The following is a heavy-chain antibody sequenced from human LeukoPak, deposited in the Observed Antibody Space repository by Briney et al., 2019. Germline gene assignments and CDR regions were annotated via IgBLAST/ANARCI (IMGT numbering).Heavy chain of an antibody. CDR2: INTNTGNX. Sequence: GASVKVSCKASGYRFTTYAINWVRQAPGQGLEWMGWINTNTGNXTYAXXFTGRFVFSLDTSVSTAYLQISSLKAEDTAVYFCARVMQEGNWFDPWGQGTLITVSS. D-gene: IGHD3-16*01. J-gene: IGHJ5*02. CDR1: GYRFTTYA. CDR3: ARVMQEGNWFDP. V-gene: IGHV7-4-1*02.